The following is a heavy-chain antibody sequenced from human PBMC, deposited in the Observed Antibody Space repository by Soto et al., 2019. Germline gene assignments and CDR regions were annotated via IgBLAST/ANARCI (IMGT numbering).Heavy chain of an antibody. Sequence: GGSLRLSCAASGFTFSSYGMHWVRQAPGKGLEWVAVIWYDGSNKYYADSVKGRFTISRDNSKNTLYLQMNSLRAEDTAVYFCASETTQLPMYYFDYWGQGTLVTVSS. V-gene: IGHV3-33*01. CDR1: GFTFSSYG. CDR3: ASETTQLPMYYFDY. J-gene: IGHJ4*02. D-gene: IGHD2-2*01. CDR2: IWYDGSNK.